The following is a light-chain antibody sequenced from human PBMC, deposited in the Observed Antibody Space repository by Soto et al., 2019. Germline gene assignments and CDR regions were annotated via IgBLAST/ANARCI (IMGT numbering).Light chain of an antibody. CDR2: ELS. Sequence: VMTQTPLSLSVTPGQPASISCKSSRSLLHTNGQPYLYWYVHKAGKSPQLLIYELSKRFSVVPARYSGRGSGTDFTLKISRVEAEDVGMYYCLQNIHVPSFGQGTKLE. CDR3: LQNIHVPS. CDR1: RSLLHTNGQPY. J-gene: IGKJ2*01. V-gene: IGKV2D-29*02.